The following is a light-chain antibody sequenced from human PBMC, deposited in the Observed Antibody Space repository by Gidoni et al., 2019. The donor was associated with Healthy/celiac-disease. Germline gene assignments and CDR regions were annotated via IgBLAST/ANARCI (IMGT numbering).Light chain of an antibody. Sequence: EIVLTQSTATLSLSPGERATLSHRASQSVSSYLAWYQQKPGQAPRLLIYDASNRATGIPARFSGSGSGTDFTLTISSLEPEDFAVYYCQQRSNWPPFTFGPGTKVDIK. J-gene: IGKJ3*01. CDR1: QSVSSY. CDR3: QQRSNWPPFT. CDR2: DAS. V-gene: IGKV3-11*01.